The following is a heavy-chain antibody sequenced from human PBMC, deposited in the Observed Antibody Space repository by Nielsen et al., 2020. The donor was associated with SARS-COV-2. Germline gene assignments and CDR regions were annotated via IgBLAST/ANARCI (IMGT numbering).Heavy chain of an antibody. J-gene: IGHJ4*02. Sequence: GGSLRLSCAASGFTFSSYGMHWVRQAPGKGLEWVAVIWYDGSNKYYADSVKGRFTISRDNSKNTLYLQMNSLRVDDTALYYCARGYSRSSDGIDYWGQGTLVTVSS. V-gene: IGHV3-33*01. CDR1: GFTFSSYG. CDR3: ARGYSRSSDGIDY. D-gene: IGHD6-6*01. CDR2: IWYDGSNK.